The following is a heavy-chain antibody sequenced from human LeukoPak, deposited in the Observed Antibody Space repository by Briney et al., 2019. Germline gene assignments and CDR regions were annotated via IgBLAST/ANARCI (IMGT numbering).Heavy chain of an antibody. CDR3: ASWGPYYYGSGSYYKSYYFDY. CDR1: GFIFSSYW. J-gene: IGHJ4*02. CDR2: IKQDGSEK. V-gene: IGHV3-7*01. D-gene: IGHD3-10*01. Sequence: GGSLRLSCAASGFIFSSYWMSWVRQAPGKGLEWVANIKQDGSEKYYVDSVKGRFTISRDNAKNSLYLQMNSLRAEDTAVYYCASWGPYYYGSGSYYKSYYFDYWGQGTLVTVSS.